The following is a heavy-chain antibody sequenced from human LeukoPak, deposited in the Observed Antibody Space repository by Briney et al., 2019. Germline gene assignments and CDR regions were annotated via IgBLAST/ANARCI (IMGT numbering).Heavy chain of an antibody. CDR2: IYTSGST. CDR1: GGSISSGSYY. Sequence: SQTLSLTCTVSGGSISSGSYYWSWIRQPAGKGLEWIGRIYTSGSTNYNPSLKSRVTISVDTSKNQFSLKLNSVTAADTAVYYCAAFAMDRGDYFSDYWDQGALVTVSS. CDR3: AAFAMDRGDYFSDY. V-gene: IGHV4-61*02. J-gene: IGHJ4*02. D-gene: IGHD3-10*01.